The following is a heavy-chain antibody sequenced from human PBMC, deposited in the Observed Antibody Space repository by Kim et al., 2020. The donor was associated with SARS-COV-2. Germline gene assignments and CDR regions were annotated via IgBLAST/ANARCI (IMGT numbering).Heavy chain of an antibody. Sequence: SETLSLTCTVSGGSISSGGYYWSWIRQHPGKGLEWIGYIYYSGSTYYNPSLKSRVTISVDTSKNQFSLKLSSVTAADTAVYYCAREFGLAPYGMDVWGQGTTVTVSS. D-gene: IGHD3-16*01. CDR2: IYYSGST. CDR1: GGSISSGGYY. V-gene: IGHV4-31*03. J-gene: IGHJ6*02. CDR3: AREFGLAPYGMDV.